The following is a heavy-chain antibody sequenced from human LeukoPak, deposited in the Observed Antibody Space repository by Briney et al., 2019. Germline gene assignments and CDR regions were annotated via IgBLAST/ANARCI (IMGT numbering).Heavy chain of an antibody. CDR2: INHSGST. Sequence: GSLRLSCAASGFTFSQYWMSWIRQPPGKGLEWIGEINHSGSTNYNPSLKSRVTISVDTSKNQFSLKLSSVTAADTAVYYCARGGRRSVYSSSWYNNWFDPWGQGTLVTVSS. V-gene: IGHV4-34*01. D-gene: IGHD6-13*01. CDR1: GFTFSQYW. J-gene: IGHJ5*02. CDR3: ARGGRRSVYSSSWYNNWFDP.